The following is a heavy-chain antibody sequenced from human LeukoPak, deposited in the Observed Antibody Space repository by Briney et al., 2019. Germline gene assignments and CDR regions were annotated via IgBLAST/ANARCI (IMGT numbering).Heavy chain of an antibody. Sequence: QSGGSLRLSCAASGFTFSSYGMHWVRQAPGKGLEWVAVISYDGNTEYYADSVKGRFTISRDNSKNTLYLQMNSLRAEDTAVYYCAKVHLTYYFDSSGYGFQDYWGQGTLVTVSS. CDR2: ISYDGNTE. CDR3: AKVHLTYYFDSSGYGFQDY. J-gene: IGHJ4*02. CDR1: GFTFSSYG. D-gene: IGHD3-22*01. V-gene: IGHV3-30*18.